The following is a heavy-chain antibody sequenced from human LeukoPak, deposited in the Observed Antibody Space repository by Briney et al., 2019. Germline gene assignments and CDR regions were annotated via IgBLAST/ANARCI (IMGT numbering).Heavy chain of an antibody. V-gene: IGHV3-48*01. CDR3: ARANNMDV. CDR1: GFTFSSYS. Sequence: GGSLRLSCVASGFTFSSYSMNWVRQAPGKGLEWVSYISSVSSIIYYADSVKGRFTISRDNAKNSLYLQMNSLRAEDTAVYYCARANNMDVWGKGTTVTVSS. J-gene: IGHJ6*03. CDR2: ISSVSSII.